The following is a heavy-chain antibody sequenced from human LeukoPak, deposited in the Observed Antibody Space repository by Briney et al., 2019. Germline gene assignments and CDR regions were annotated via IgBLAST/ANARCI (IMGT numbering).Heavy chain of an antibody. J-gene: IGHJ4*02. Sequence: SETLSLTCTVSGGSISTYYWSWIRQPPGEGLECIGCIYYSGSTNFNPSLRSRVTISVDTSKNQFSLMLSSVTAADTAVYYCARGGNYGDYDGYFDYWGQGTLVTVSS. CDR3: ARGGNYGDYDGYFDY. V-gene: IGHV4-59*08. CDR1: GGSISTYY. CDR2: IYYSGST. D-gene: IGHD4-17*01.